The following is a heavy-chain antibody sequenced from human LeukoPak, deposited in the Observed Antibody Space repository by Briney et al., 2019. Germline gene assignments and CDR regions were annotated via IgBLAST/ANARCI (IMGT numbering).Heavy chain of an antibody. CDR3: ARDFSATAGLDV. D-gene: IGHD1-26*01. J-gene: IGHJ6*02. V-gene: IGHV3-7*03. CDR2: IKQDGSDT. Sequence: GKSLRLSCAASGFIFGNYPMHWVRQAPGKGLEWLANIKQDGSDTHYVDSVKGRFTISRDNSKKSLYLQMNSLRADDTAVYYCARDFSATAGLDVWGQGTTVTVSS. CDR1: GFIFGNYP.